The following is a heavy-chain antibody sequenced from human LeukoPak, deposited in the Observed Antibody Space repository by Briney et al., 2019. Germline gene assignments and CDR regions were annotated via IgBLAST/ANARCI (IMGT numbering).Heavy chain of an antibody. CDR2: INWRGTT. V-gene: IGHV3-43*01. D-gene: IGHD3-22*01. Sequence: GGALRLSCVASGCSFEYYTMHWVRQAPGKTLEWVCLINWRGTTYYTDSVKGRFTISRDNNKHYLYLQMDTLRSEDTAFYYCVKDLSYESSGSVFDYWGQGTLVTVSS. CDR3: VKDLSYESSGSVFDY. CDR1: GCSFEYYT. J-gene: IGHJ4*02.